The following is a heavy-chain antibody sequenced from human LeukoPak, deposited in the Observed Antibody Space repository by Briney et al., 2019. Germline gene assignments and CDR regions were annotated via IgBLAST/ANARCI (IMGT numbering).Heavy chain of an antibody. CDR2: IIPIFGTA. D-gene: IGHD6-13*01. V-gene: IGHV1-69*13. Sequence: ASVKVSCKASGGTFSSYAISWVRQAPGQGLEWMGGIIPIFGTANYAQKFQGRVTITADESTSTAYMELSSLRSEDTAAYYCARVNGSIKGYYYYYMDVWGKGTTVTVSS. J-gene: IGHJ6*03. CDR1: GGTFSSYA. CDR3: ARVNGSIKGYYYYYMDV.